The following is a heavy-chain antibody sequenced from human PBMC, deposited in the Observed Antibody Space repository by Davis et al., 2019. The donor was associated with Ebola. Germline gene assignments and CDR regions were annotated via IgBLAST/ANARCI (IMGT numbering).Heavy chain of an antibody. CDR2: INHSGST. Sequence: SQTLSLTCAVYGGSFSGYYWSWIRQPPGKGLEWIGEINHSGSTNYNPSLKSRVTISVDTSKNQFSLKLSSVTAADTAVYYCARGRGDYVLYYFDYWGQGTLVTVSS. J-gene: IGHJ4*02. D-gene: IGHD4-17*01. CDR3: ARGRGDYVLYYFDY. V-gene: IGHV4-34*01. CDR1: GGSFSGYY.